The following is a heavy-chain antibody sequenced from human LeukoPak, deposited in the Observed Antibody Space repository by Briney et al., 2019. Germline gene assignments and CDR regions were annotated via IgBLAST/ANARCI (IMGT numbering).Heavy chain of an antibody. V-gene: IGHV4-31*03. D-gene: IGHD6-6*01. CDR3: ARAYSSSSEVDY. CDR2: IYYSGST. CDR1: GGSISSDGYY. Sequence: SETLSLTCTVSGGSISSDGYYWTWIRQHPGKGLEWIGCIYYSGSTYYNPSLKSRVTISVDTSKNQFSLKLSSVTAADTAVYYCARAYSSSSEVDYWGQGTLVTVSS. J-gene: IGHJ4*02.